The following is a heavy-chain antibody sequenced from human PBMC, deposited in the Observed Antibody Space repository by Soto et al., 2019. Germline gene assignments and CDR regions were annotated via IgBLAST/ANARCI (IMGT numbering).Heavy chain of an antibody. CDR1: GGSISSGGYY. D-gene: IGHD4-17*01. V-gene: IGHV4-31*03. CDR2: IYYSGST. CDR3: ARGVKDYGDQYARWGLWFDP. Sequence: QVQLQESGPGLVKPSQTLSLTCTVSGGSISSGGYYWSWIRQHPGKGLEWIGYIYYSGSTYYNPSLKSRVTISVDTSKNQFSLKLSSVTAADTAVYYCARGVKDYGDQYARWGLWFDPWGQGTLVTVSS. J-gene: IGHJ5*02.